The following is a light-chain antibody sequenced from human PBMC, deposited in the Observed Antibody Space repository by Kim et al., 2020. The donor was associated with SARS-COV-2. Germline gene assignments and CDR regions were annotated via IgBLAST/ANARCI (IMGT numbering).Light chain of an antibody. CDR3: NSRDSSGNHLV. V-gene: IGLV3-19*01. J-gene: IGLJ3*02. CDR1: SLRSYY. CDR2: GKN. Sequence: VGQTVRITCQEDSLRSYYASWYQQKPGQAPVLVIYGKNSRPSGIPDRFSGSRSGNTVSLTITGAQAEDEADYYCNSRDSSGNHLVFGGGTQLTVL.